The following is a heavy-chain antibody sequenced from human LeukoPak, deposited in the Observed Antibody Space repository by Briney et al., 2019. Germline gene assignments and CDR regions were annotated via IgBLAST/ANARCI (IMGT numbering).Heavy chain of an antibody. Sequence: GGSLRPSCAASGFTFSSYSMNWVRQAPGKGLEWVSSISSSSSYIYYADSVKGRFTISRDNAKNSLYLQMNSLRAEDTAVYYCARTRGYYDSSGYCFDYWGQGTLVTVSS. CDR3: ARTRGYYDSSGYCFDY. V-gene: IGHV3-21*01. CDR1: GFTFSSYS. J-gene: IGHJ4*02. CDR2: ISSSSSYI. D-gene: IGHD3-22*01.